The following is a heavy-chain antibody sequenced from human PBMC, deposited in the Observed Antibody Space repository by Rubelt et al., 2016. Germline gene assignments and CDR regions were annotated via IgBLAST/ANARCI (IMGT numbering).Heavy chain of an antibody. J-gene: IGHJ4*02. CDR3: AKELMYADTGFGY. V-gene: IGHV3-23*04. Sequence: EVQLVESGGGLVQPGGSLRLSCEASGFMFVHYAMNWVRQAPGKGLEWVSVISAGGGDATHYAESVKGRFTISRDISKNTLYLRMNSLRAEDTAVYYCAKELMYADTGFGYWGQGTLVTVSS. CDR1: GFMFVHYA. D-gene: IGHD2-8*01. CDR2: ISAGGGDAT.